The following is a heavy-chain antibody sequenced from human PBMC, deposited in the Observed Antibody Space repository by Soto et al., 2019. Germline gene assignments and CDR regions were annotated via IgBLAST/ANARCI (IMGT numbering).Heavy chain of an antibody. V-gene: IGHV4-59*01. J-gene: IGHJ4*02. CDR3: AGGEVYVGYSGYDWYYFDY. CDR1: GGSISSYY. D-gene: IGHD5-12*01. Sequence: SETLSLTCTVSGGSISSYYWSWIRQPPGKGLEWIGYIYYSGSTNYNPSLKSRVTISVDTSKNQFSLKLSSVTAAGTAVYYLAGGEVYVGYSGYDWYYFDYWGQGTLVTVSS. CDR2: IYYSGST.